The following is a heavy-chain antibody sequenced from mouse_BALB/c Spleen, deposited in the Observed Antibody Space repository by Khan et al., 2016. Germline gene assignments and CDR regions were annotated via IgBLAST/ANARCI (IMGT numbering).Heavy chain of an antibody. CDR1: GYAFSGHW. Sequence: QVQLQQSGAELVRPGCSVKISCKASGYAFSGHWMNWVKQRSGQGLEWIGQIYPRDGDTNYNGKFKGKATLTADKSSSTAYIQLSSLTSEDSTVYLCARGTAVGSWGQGTLVTVS. V-gene: IGHV1-80*01. CDR2: IYPRDGDT. CDR3: ARGTAVGS. D-gene: IGHD2-14*01. J-gene: IGHJ3*01.